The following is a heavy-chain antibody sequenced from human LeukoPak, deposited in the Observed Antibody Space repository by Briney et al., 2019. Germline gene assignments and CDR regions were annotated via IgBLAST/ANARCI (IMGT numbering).Heavy chain of an antibody. CDR2: IYYSGTT. Sequence: SETLSLTCTVSGGSISSGDYYWTWIRQPPGKGLEWIGYIYYSGTTYYNPSLKSRVTISVDTSKNQFSLNLSSVTAADTAVYYCARDGGLRRYYFDYWGQGTLVTVSS. V-gene: IGHV4-30-4*01. CDR3: ARDGGLRRYYFDY. D-gene: IGHD4-17*01. J-gene: IGHJ4*02. CDR1: GGSISSGDYY.